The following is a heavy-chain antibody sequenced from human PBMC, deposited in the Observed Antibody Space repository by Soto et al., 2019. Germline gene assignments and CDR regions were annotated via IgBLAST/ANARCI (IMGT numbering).Heavy chain of an antibody. CDR2: ISSSSSTI. J-gene: IGHJ4*02. Sequence: GGSLRLSCAASGFTFSSYSMNWVRQAPGKGLEWVSYISSSSSTIYYADSVKGRFTISRDNAKNSLYLQMNSLRDEDTAVYYCARDKGDYVWGSYRYPYYFDYWGQGTLVTVSS. CDR3: ARDKGDYVWGSYRYPYYFDY. CDR1: GFTFSSYS. D-gene: IGHD3-16*02. V-gene: IGHV3-48*02.